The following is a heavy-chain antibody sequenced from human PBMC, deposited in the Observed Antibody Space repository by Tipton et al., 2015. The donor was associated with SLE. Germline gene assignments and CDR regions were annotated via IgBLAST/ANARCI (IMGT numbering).Heavy chain of an antibody. V-gene: IGHV3-64*04. D-gene: IGHD3-22*01. CDR2: ISSNGGST. CDR1: GFTFSSYS. CDR3: AKDYYDSSGYYKGAPDY. J-gene: IGHJ4*02. Sequence: SLRLSCAASGFTFSSYSMNWVRQAPGKGLEYVSAISSNGGSTYYAYSVKGRFTISRDNSKNTLYLQMNSLRAEDTAVYYCAKDYYDSSGYYKGAPDYWGQGTLVTVSS.